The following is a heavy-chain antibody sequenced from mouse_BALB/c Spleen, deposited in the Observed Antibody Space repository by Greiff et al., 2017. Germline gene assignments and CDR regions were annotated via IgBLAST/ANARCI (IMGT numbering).Heavy chain of an antibody. J-gene: IGHJ2*01. CDR3: ARHEENDNYFDY. CDR2: ISSGGSYT. D-gene: IGHD2-3*01. Sequence: EVTLMESGGGLVKPGGSLKLSCAASGFTSSSYAMSWVRQTPEKRLEWVATISSGGSYTYYPDSVKGRFTISRDNAKNTLYLQMSSLRSEDTAMYYCARHEENDNYFDYWGQGTTLTVSA. CDR1: GFTSSSYA. V-gene: IGHV5-9-3*01.